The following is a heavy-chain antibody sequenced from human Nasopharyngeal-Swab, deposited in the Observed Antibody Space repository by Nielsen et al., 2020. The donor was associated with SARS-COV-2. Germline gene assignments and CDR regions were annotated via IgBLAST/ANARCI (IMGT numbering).Heavy chain of an antibody. Sequence: ASVKVSCKASGGTFSSYAISWVRQAPGQGLEWMGRINPNSGGTNYAQKFQGRVTMTRDTSISTAYMELSRLRSDDTAVYYCARGPLYYYDSENHFDYWGQGTLVTVSS. CDR1: GGTFSSYA. CDR3: ARGPLYYYDSENHFDY. V-gene: IGHV1-2*06. D-gene: IGHD3-22*01. CDR2: INPNSGGT. J-gene: IGHJ4*02.